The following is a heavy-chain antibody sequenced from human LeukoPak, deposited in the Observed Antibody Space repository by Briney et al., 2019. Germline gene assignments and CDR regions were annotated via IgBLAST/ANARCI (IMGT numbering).Heavy chain of an antibody. CDR3: ARAGPYYDFWSGYYWMRLWDY. D-gene: IGHD3-3*01. CDR2: INHSGST. CDR1: GGSFSGYY. Sequence: PSETLSLTCAVYGGSFSGYYWSWIRQPPGKGLEWIGEINHSGSTNYNPSLKSRVTISVDTSKNQISLKLSSVTAADTAVYYCARAGPYYDFWSGYYWMRLWDYWGQGTLVTVSS. V-gene: IGHV4-34*01. J-gene: IGHJ4*02.